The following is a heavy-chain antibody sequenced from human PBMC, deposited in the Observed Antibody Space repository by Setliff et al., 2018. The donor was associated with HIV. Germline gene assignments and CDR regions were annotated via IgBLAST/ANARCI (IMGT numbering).Heavy chain of an antibody. CDR1: GDFRNIQW. CDR3: AKQPGGHSFFDL. V-gene: IGHV4-59*11. J-gene: IGHJ4*02. CDR2: IHHSGST. D-gene: IGHD1-1*01. Sequence: ETLSLTCTVSGDFRNIQWWTWMRQSPGLGLQWIGSIHHSGSTYCDPSLKNRVTLSVDTSNNQVSLTLTSVTAADTAVYYCAKQPGGHSFFDLWGQGILVTVSS.